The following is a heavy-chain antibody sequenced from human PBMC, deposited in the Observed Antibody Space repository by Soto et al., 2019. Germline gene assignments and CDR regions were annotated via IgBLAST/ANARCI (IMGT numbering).Heavy chain of an antibody. J-gene: IGHJ6*03. CDR1: GFTFSSYA. D-gene: IGHD3-3*01. V-gene: IGHV3-23*01. CDR2: ISGSGGST. Sequence: GGSLRLSCAASGFTFSSYAMIWIRQSPGKGLEWVSTISGSGGSTYYADSVKGRFTISRDNSKNTLYLQMNSLRAEDTAVYSCAKNGGYYDYYYMDVWGKGTTVTVSS. CDR3: AKNGGYYDYYYMDV.